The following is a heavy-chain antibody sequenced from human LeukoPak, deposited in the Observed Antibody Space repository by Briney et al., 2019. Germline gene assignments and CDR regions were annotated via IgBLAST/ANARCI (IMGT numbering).Heavy chain of an antibody. CDR2: INPNSGGT. J-gene: IGHJ4*01. V-gene: IGHV1-2*06. CDR3: VRDRNFFDSSGYYSFKKFDY. CDR1: GYTFTGYY. D-gene: IGHD3-22*01. Sequence: GASVKVSCKASGYTFTGYYMHWVRQAPGQGLEWMGRINPNSGGTNYAQKLKGRVTMTRETSISTAYMELSRLRSDDTAVYSCVRDRNFFDSSGYYSFKKFDYWGHRTLVTVSS.